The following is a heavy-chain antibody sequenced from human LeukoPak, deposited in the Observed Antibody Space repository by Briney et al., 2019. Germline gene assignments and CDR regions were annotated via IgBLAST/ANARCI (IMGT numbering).Heavy chain of an antibody. CDR1: GFTFSSYS. CDR2: ISSSSSTI. CDR3: AKEELRSAGWFDP. J-gene: IGHJ5*02. D-gene: IGHD1-26*01. V-gene: IGHV3-48*01. Sequence: GSLRLSCAASGFTFSSYSMNWVRQAPGKGLEWVSYISSSSSTIYYADSVKGRFTISRDNAKNSLYLQMNSLRAEDTAVYYCAKEELRSAGWFDPWGQGTLVTVSS.